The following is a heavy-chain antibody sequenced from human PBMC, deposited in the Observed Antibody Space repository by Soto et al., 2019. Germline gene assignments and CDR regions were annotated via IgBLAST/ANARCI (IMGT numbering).Heavy chain of an antibody. CDR3: ARDCSGGSCYFYYYYIDV. CDR1: GGTFSSYT. CDR2: IIPILGIA. J-gene: IGHJ6*03. V-gene: IGHV1-69*08. D-gene: IGHD2-15*01. Sequence: QVQLVQSGAEVKKPGSSVKVSCKASGGTFSSYTISWVRQAPGQGLEWMGRIIPILGIANYAQKFQGRVTITADKSTSTAYMELSSLRSEDTAVYYCARDCSGGSCYFYYYYIDVWGKGTTVTVSS.